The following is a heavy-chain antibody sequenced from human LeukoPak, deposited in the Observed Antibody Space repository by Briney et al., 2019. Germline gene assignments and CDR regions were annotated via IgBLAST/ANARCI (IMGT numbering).Heavy chain of an antibody. J-gene: IGHJ4*02. CDR2: VKGKSAGETT. D-gene: IGHD3-10*01. V-gene: IGHV3-15*01. CDR3: TLIQGWGSGSYYRDF. Sequence: SDRLSGAASGVGNKSNCMSWARQATGKGLEWFARVKGKSAGETTDYAAPVKVTFTISRDDSKNTLYLQMNSLKTEDTAVYYCTLIQGWGSGSYYRDFWGQGTLVTVSS. CDR1: GVGNKSNC.